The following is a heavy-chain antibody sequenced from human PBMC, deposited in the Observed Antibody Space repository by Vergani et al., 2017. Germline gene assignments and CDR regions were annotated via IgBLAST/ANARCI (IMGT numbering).Heavy chain of an antibody. CDR2: VDPEDGET. D-gene: IGHD4-17*01. V-gene: IGHV1-69-2*01. J-gene: IGHJ6*02. CDR3: ATPQTVTTGGMEV. Sequence: EVQLVQSGAEVKKPGATMKISCKVSGYTFTDHYMHWVKQAPGKGLEWMGLVDPEDGETIYAEKFKGRVTIAADTSTDTAHLELSSLRSEDTAVYYCATPQTVTTGGMEVWVQGTTVIVS. CDR1: GYTFTDHY.